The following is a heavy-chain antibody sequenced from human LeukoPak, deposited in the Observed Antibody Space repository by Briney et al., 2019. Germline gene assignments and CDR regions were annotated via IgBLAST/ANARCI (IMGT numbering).Heavy chain of an antibody. Sequence: SETLSLTCSVSGGSLNYYYWIWLRQPPGGGLEWIGDIYSDGTTNYNPSLRSRVTISVDTSKRQISLNLKSVTAADSAVYYCARTPGGSGNPFDYWGQGTLVTVSS. CDR1: GGSLNYYY. J-gene: IGHJ4*02. CDR2: IYSDGTT. V-gene: IGHV4-59*01. D-gene: IGHD3-10*01. CDR3: ARTPGGSGNPFDY.